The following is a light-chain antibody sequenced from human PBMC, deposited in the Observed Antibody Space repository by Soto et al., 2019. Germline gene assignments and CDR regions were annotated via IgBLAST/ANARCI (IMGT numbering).Light chain of an antibody. Sequence: IQMTQSPSSLSASIGDRVTITCRASPGISNYLAWYQQKPGKVPKLLIYATSTLQSGVPSRFSGSGSGTDFTLTIDSLQPEDVATYYCQKCDSAPLTFGGGTKVEIK. J-gene: IGKJ4*01. CDR2: ATS. V-gene: IGKV1-27*01. CDR1: PGISNY. CDR3: QKCDSAPLT.